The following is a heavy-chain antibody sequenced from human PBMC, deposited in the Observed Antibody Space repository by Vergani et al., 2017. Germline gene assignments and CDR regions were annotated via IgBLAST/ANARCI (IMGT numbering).Heavy chain of an antibody. CDR3: AREGTAITAMAPGYYFDY. CDR2: INSDGSSI. D-gene: IGHD5-18*01. CDR1: GFTFSSYW. J-gene: IGHJ4*02. V-gene: IGHV3-74*01. Sequence: VQLVESGGGLVKPGGSLRLSCAASGFTFSSYWMHWVRQAPGKGLVWVSRINSDGSSISYADSVKGRFTISRDNAKNTLYLQMYSLRAADTAVYYCAREGTAITAMAPGYYFDYLGQGTLVTVSS.